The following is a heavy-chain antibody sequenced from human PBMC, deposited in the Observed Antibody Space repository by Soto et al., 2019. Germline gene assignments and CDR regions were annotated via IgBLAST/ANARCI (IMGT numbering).Heavy chain of an antibody. J-gene: IGHJ5*02. D-gene: IGHD1-26*01. V-gene: IGHV1-46*01. CDR3: ARLWGEIGPAFDP. CDR1: GYTFTTYY. Sequence: QGQLVQSGAEVKKPGASVKVSCKASGYTFTTYYIHWMRQAPGQGLEWMGMFNPYTGGTRYAHKFQGKVTMTGVTSTGTCYRELSRVSSNDTAVYYCARLWGEIGPAFDPWGQGPLVTVSS. CDR2: FNPYTGGT.